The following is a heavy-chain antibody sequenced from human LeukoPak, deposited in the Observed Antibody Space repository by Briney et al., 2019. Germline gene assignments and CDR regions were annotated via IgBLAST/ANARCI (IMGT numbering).Heavy chain of an antibody. CDR3: ARVYIAAAAGGNWFDP. Sequence: GGSLRLSCAASGFTFSSYGMHWVRPAPGKGLEWVAVIWYDGSNKYYADSVKGRFTISRDNSKNTLYLQMNSLRAEDTAVYYCARVYIAAAAGGNWFDPWGQGTLVTVSS. J-gene: IGHJ5*02. D-gene: IGHD6-13*01. V-gene: IGHV3-33*01. CDR1: GFTFSSYG. CDR2: IWYDGSNK.